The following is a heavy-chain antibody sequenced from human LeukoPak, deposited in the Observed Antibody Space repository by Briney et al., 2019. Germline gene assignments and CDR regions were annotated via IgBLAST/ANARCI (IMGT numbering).Heavy chain of an antibody. D-gene: IGHD1-26*01. CDR1: GGSISNYY. V-gene: IGHV4-59*01. Sequence: SETLSLTCTVSGGSISNYYWSWIRQPPGEGLEWIGHIHDSGSTNYNASLKSRVTISVDTSKNQFSLKLSSVTVADTAVYYCARVYSGSSKAFDIWGQGTMVTVSS. CDR2: IHDSGST. J-gene: IGHJ3*02. CDR3: ARVYSGSSKAFDI.